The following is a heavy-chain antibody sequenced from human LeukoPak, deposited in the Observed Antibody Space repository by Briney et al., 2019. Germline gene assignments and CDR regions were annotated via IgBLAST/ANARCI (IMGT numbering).Heavy chain of an antibody. J-gene: IGHJ5*02. V-gene: IGHV4-34*01. Sequence: SETLSLTCAVYGGSFSGYYWSWIRQPPGKGLEWIGEINHSGSTNYNPSLKSRVTISVDTSKNQFSLKLSSVTAADTAVYYCARVVKYSSGWYERYNWFDPWGQGTLVTVSS. CDR2: INHSGST. CDR3: ARVVKYSSGWYERYNWFDP. D-gene: IGHD6-19*01. CDR1: GGSFSGYY.